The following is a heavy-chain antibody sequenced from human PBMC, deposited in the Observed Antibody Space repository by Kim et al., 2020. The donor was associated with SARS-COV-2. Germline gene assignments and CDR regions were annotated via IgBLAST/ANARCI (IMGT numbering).Heavy chain of an antibody. D-gene: IGHD1-1*01. CDR3: ASSTGTTF. CDR2: YI. V-gene: IGHV3-21*01. Sequence: YIQYAASAKGRFTISRDNAKNSLYLQMNSLRAEDTAVYYCASSTGTTFWGQGTLVTVSS. J-gene: IGHJ4*02.